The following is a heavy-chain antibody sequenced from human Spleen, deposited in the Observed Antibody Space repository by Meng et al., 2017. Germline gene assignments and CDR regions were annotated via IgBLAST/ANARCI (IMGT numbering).Heavy chain of an antibody. CDR2: ISGSGGST. D-gene: IGHD1-26*01. Sequence: GESLKISCAASGFTFSSYAMSWVRQAPGKGLEWVSAISGSGGSTYYADSVKGRFTISRDNSKNTLYLQMNSLRAEDTAVYYCAKDREVGVFLYSGWYFDLWGRGTLVTGSS. V-gene: IGHV3-23*01. CDR1: GFTFSSYA. J-gene: IGHJ2*01. CDR3: AKDREVGVFLYSGWYFDL.